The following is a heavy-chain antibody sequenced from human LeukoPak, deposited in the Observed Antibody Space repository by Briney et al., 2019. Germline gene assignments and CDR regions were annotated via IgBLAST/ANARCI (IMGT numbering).Heavy chain of an antibody. CDR1: GGSISSGGYS. J-gene: IGHJ4*02. Sequence: SQTLSLTCAVSGGSISSGGYSWSWIRQPPGKGLEWIGYIYHSGSTYYNPSLKSRVTISVDTSKNQFSLKLSSVTAADTAVYYCAIKSEEISSSSNVDYWGQGTLVTVSS. CDR3: AIKSEEISSSSNVDY. CDR2: IYHSGST. V-gene: IGHV4-30-2*01. D-gene: IGHD6-6*01.